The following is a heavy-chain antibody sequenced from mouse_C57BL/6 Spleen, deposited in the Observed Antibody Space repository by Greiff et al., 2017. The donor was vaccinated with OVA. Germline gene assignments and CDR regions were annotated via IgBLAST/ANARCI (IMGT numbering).Heavy chain of an antibody. J-gene: IGHJ4*01. CDR2: IDPSDSYT. CDR1: GYTFTSYW. V-gene: IGHV1-59*01. CDR3: ARRKDYDYDGYAMDY. D-gene: IGHD2-4*01. Sequence: QVQLQQPGAELVRPGTSVKLSCKASGYTFTSYWMHWVKQRPGQGLEWIGVIDPSDSYTNYNQKFKGKATLTVDTSSSTAYMQLSSLTSEDSAVYYCARRKDYDYDGYAMDYWGQGTSVTVSS.